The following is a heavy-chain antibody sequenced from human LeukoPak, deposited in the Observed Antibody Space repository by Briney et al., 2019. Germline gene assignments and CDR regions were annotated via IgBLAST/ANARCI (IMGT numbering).Heavy chain of an antibody. J-gene: IGHJ4*02. CDR3: ARVIRGYYDSSGPLDY. V-gene: IGHV3-30*03. CDR2: MSYDGSNK. Sequence: PGRSLRLSCAASGFTFSSYGMHWVRQAPGKGLEWVAVMSYDGSNKYYADSVKGRFTISRDNSKNTLYLQMNSLRAEDTAVYYCARVIRGYYDSSGPLDYWGQGTLVTVSS. D-gene: IGHD3-22*01. CDR1: GFTFSSYG.